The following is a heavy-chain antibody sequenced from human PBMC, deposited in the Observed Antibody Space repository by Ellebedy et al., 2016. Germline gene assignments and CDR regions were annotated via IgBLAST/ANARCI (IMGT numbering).Heavy chain of an antibody. CDR2: IWYDGNNK. Sequence: GESLKISXAASGFTFSTFVMHWVRQAPGKGLEWVAVIWYDGNNKYYADSVKGRFTISRDNSKNTLYLQMNSLRAEDTAVYYCVRVSGYSYGHPNGDYFDYWGQGTLVTVSS. V-gene: IGHV3-33*01. CDR3: VRVSGYSYGHPNGDYFDY. J-gene: IGHJ4*02. CDR1: GFTFSTFV. D-gene: IGHD5-18*01.